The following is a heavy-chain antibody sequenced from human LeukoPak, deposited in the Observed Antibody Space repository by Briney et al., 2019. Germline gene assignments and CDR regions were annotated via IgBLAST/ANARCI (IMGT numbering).Heavy chain of an antibody. J-gene: IGHJ6*03. D-gene: IGHD1-26*01. Sequence: GGSLRLSCAASGFTFSSYGMHWVRQAPGKGLEWVAFIRYDGSNKDYADSVKGRFTISRDNSKNTLYLQMNSLRAEDTAVYYCAAKGTLYYYYMDVWGKGTTVTVSS. CDR2: IRYDGSNK. V-gene: IGHV3-30*02. CDR3: AAKGTLYYYYMDV. CDR1: GFTFSSYG.